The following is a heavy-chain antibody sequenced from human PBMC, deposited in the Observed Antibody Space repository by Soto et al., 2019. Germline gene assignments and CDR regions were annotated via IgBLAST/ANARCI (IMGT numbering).Heavy chain of an antibody. CDR1: GGSISSYY. V-gene: IGHV4-59*01. Sequence: PSETLSLTCTVSGGSISSYYWSWIRQPPGKGLEWIGYIYYSGSTNYNPSLKSRVTISVDTSKNQFSLKLSSVTAADTAVYYCVRVYYYDSSGYLEYVLDYWGQGTLVTVSS. J-gene: IGHJ4*02. D-gene: IGHD3-22*01. CDR3: VRVYYYDSSGYLEYVLDY. CDR2: IYYSGST.